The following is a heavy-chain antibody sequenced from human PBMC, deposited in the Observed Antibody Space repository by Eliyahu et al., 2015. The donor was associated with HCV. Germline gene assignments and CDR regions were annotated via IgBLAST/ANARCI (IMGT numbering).Heavy chain of an antibody. J-gene: IGHJ4*02. CDR1: GXSFXTYW. CDR2: IYPGDSDT. CDR3: ATPGGLLTAAFDC. D-gene: IGHD3-9*01. Sequence: EVQLVQSGAEVKKPGXSLKISCKGXGXSFXTYWXGWVRQMPGKGLEWXGIIYPGDSDTRYSPSFQGQVTISADKSITTAYLQWSSLKASDTAMYYCATPGGLLTAAFDCWGQGTLVTVSS. V-gene: IGHV5-51*01.